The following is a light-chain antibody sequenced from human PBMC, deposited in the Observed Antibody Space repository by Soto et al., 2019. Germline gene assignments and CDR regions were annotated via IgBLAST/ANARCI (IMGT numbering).Light chain of an antibody. J-gene: IGKJ1*01. CDR1: QSISSW. CDR2: KAF. V-gene: IGKV1-5*03. CDR3: QHYNSYSEA. Sequence: DIQMTPSPSTLSASVGDRVNITSRASQSISSWLAWYQQKPGKAPKLLIYKAFNLQSGVPSRFTGSGPGTEFTLTISSLQPDDFATYYCQHYNSYSEAFGQGTKVDI.